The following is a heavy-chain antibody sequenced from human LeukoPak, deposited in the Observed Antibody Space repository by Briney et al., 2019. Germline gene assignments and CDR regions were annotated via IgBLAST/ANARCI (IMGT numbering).Heavy chain of an antibody. CDR1: GYIIATYY. CDR3: ARVSRDGYYLFDY. CDR2: INPSGGST. D-gene: IGHD5-24*01. V-gene: IGHV1-46*01. J-gene: IGHJ4*02. Sequence: ASVKVSCKASGYIIATYYIDWVRQATGQGLEWMGRINPSGGSTNYARQFQDRVTMTSDTSTTTVYMELSSLRSEDTAVYFCARVSRDGYYLFDYWGQGTLVTVSS.